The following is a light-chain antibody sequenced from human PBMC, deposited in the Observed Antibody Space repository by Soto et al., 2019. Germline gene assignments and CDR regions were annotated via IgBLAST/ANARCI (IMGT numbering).Light chain of an antibody. CDR3: QSYDTSLTGSVV. CDR1: SSNIGAGYD. V-gene: IGLV1-40*03. J-gene: IGLJ2*01. Sequence: QAVVTQPPSVSGAPGQRVTIFCTGSSSNIGAGYDVNWYQQLPGTAPKLLIYGDTKRPSGVADRFSGSKSGASASLAITGLQAEDEADYYCQSYDTSLTGSVVFGGGTKVTVL. CDR2: GDT.